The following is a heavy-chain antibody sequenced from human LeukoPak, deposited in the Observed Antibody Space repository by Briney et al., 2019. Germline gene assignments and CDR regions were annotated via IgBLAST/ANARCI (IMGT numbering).Heavy chain of an antibody. CDR1: GFTFSSYG. V-gene: IGHV3-30*03. CDR3: ARGGWQQAYFFDR. Sequence: PGGSLRLSCAASGFTFSSYGMHWVRQAPGKGLEWVAVITYDGSNKYYADSVKGRFTISRDNSKNTLYLQMNSLRAEDTAVYYCARGGWQQAYFFDRWGQGALVTVSS. D-gene: IGHD6-19*01. J-gene: IGHJ4*02. CDR2: ITYDGSNK.